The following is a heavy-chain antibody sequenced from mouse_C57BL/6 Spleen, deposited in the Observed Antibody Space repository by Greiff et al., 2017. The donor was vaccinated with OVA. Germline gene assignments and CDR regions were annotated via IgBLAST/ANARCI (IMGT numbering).Heavy chain of an antibody. CDR1: GFSFNTYA. V-gene: IGHV10-1*01. J-gene: IGHJ4*01. Sequence: EVKVVESGGGLVQPKGSLKLSCAASGFSFNTYAMNWVRQAPGKGLEWVARIRSKSNNYATYYADSVKDRFTISRDDSESMLYLQMNNLKTEDTAMYYCVRHDGLPDDMDYWGQGTSVTVSS. CDR3: VRHDGLPDDMDY. D-gene: IGHD5-5*01. CDR2: IRSKSNNYAT.